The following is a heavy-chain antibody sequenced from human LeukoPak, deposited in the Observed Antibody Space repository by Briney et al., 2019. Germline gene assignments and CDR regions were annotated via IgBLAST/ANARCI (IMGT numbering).Heavy chain of an antibody. Sequence: GRSLRLSCAASGFTFSSYGMHWVRQAPGKGLEWVAVIWYDGSNKYYADSVKGRFTISRDNSKNTLYLQMNSLRAEDTAVYYCAKVRAYYDFWSGLDYWGQGTLVTVSS. V-gene: IGHV3-33*06. CDR1: GFTFSSYG. D-gene: IGHD3-3*01. CDR2: IWYDGSNK. J-gene: IGHJ4*02. CDR3: AKVRAYYDFWSGLDY.